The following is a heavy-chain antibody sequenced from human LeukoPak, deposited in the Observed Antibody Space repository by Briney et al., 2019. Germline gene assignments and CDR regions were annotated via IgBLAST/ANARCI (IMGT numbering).Heavy chain of an antibody. CDR3: AKDSREHYGSGSYSY. CDR2: ISYDGSNK. D-gene: IGHD3-10*01. CDR1: GFTFSSYA. V-gene: IGHV3-30-3*01. J-gene: IGHJ4*02. Sequence: GGSLRLSCAASGFTFSSYAMHWVRQAPGKGLEWVAVISYDGSNKYYADSVKGRFTISRDNSKNTLYLQMNSLRAEDTAVYYCAKDSREHYGSGSYSYWGQGTLVTVSS.